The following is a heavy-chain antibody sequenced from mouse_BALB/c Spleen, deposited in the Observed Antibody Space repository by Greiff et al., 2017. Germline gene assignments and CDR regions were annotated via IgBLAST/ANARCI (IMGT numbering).Heavy chain of an antibody. CDR1: GFTFSNYW. V-gene: IGHV6-6*02. CDR3: TRGTTVGYFDV. Sequence: EVKLMESGGGLVQPGGSMKLSCVASGFTFSNYWMNWVRQSPEKGLEWVAEIRLKSNNYATHYAESVKGRFTISRDDSKSSVYLQMNNLRAEDTGIYYCTRGTTVGYFDVWGAGTTVTVSS. J-gene: IGHJ1*01. CDR2: IRLKSNNYAT. D-gene: IGHD1-1*01.